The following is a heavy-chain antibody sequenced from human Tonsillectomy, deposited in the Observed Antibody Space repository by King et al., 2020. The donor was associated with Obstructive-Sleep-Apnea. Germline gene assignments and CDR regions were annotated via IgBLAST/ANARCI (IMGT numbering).Heavy chain of an antibody. Sequence: VQLAESGGGLVKPGGSLRLSCAASAFTFSDYYMNWIRQSPGKGLEWLAFVSGTGDTLYYADSVRGRFTISRDNDKNSLSLQMNSLRAADTATYYCTRGVFSDFWGRGTLVTVSS. D-gene: IGHD3-16*01. J-gene: IGHJ4*02. CDR3: TRGVFSDF. V-gene: IGHV3-11*01. CDR2: VSGTGDTL. CDR1: AFTFSDYY.